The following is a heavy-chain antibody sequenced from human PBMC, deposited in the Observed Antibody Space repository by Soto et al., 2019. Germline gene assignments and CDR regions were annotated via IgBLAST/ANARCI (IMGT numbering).Heavy chain of an antibody. CDR3: ARGAYYYDSSGYYNSDY. J-gene: IGHJ4*02. D-gene: IGHD3-22*01. Sequence: SVKVSCKASGGTFSSYAISWVRQAPGQGLEWMGGIIPIFGTANYAQKFQGRVTITADESTSTAYMELSSLRSEDTAVYYCARGAYYYDSSGYYNSDYWGQGTLVTVSS. V-gene: IGHV1-69*13. CDR2: IIPIFGTA. CDR1: GGTFSSYA.